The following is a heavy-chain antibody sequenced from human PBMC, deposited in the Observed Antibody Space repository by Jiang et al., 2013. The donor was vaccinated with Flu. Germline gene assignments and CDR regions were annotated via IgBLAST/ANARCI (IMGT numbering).Heavy chain of an antibody. CDR1: GGSISSGGYY. D-gene: IGHD3-10*01. J-gene: IGHJ6*02. CDR3: ARDRSMVRGVMDV. V-gene: IGHV4-31*03. CDR2: IYYSGST. Sequence: SGPGLVKPSQTLSLTCTVSGGSISSGGYYWSWIRQHPGKGLEWIGYIYYSGSTYYNPSLKSRVTISVDTSKNQFSLKLSSVTAADTAVYYCARDRSMVRGVMDVWGQGTTVTVSS.